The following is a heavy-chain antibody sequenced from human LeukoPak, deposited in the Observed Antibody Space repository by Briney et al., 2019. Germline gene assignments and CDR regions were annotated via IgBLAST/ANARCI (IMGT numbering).Heavy chain of an antibody. Sequence: GGSLRLSCAASGLTFDDYAMHWVRQAPGKGLEWVSGISWNSGSIGYADSVKGRFTISRDNAKNSLYLQMNSLRAEDTALYYCAKFFYSSSWYDRDAFDIWGQGTMVTVFS. CDR2: ISWNSGSI. D-gene: IGHD6-13*01. V-gene: IGHV3-9*01. J-gene: IGHJ3*02. CDR1: GLTFDDYA. CDR3: AKFFYSSSWYDRDAFDI.